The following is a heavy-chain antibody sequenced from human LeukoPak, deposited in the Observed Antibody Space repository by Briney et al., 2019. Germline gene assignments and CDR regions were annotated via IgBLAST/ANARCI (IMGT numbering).Heavy chain of an antibody. J-gene: IGHJ5*02. Sequence: GGSLRLSCAASGFTVDSNYLSWVRQAPGKGLEWVSTIYTGGNTYYAASVKGRFTISRDFSKNTVFLHMNSLRAEDTAVYYCAKFGGSSWYWFDPWGQGTLVTVSS. V-gene: IGHV3-53*01. D-gene: IGHD6-13*01. CDR2: IYTGGNT. CDR1: GFTVDSNY. CDR3: AKFGGSSWYWFDP.